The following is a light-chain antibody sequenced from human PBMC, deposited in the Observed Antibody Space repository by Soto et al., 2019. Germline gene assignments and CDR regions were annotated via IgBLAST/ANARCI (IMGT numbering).Light chain of an antibody. CDR3: QQYNNWPPTFT. CDR1: RSVSSN. V-gene: IGKV3-15*01. Sequence: EIVMTQSPATLSVSPGERATLSCRASRSVSSNLAWYQQKPGQAPRLLIYGASTRATGIPARFSGSGSGTDFTLSISSLQSEDFAVYYCQQYNNWPPTFTFGPGTKVDIK. CDR2: GAS. J-gene: IGKJ3*01.